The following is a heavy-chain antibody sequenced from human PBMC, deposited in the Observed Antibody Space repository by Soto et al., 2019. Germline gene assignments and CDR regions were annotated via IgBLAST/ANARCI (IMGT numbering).Heavy chain of an antibody. V-gene: IGHV1-18*01. J-gene: IGHJ4*02. CDR2: ISGYNGNT. CDR3: AIDTGGVSYYWGYYFDY. Sequence: QVQLVQSGAEVKKPGASVKVSCKASGYTFTNYGISWVRQAPGQGLEWMGWISGYNGNTNYAQNLQGRVTMTTDTSTSTAYMELRRRRSDDTAVYYCAIDTGGVSYYWGYYFDYWGQGTLVTVSS. D-gene: IGHD1-26*01. CDR1: GYTFTNYG.